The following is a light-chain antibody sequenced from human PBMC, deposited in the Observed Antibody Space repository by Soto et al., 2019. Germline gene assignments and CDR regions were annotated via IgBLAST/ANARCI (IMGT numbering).Light chain of an antibody. Sequence: DIQMTQSPSTLSASVGDRVTITCRASQSISSWLAWYQQKPGKVPKLLIYKASSLESGVPSRFSGSGSGTEFTLAISSLQPDDFGTYYCQQHNSYPLTFGPGTKVDIK. CDR2: KAS. J-gene: IGKJ3*01. CDR1: QSISSW. CDR3: QQHNSYPLT. V-gene: IGKV1-5*03.